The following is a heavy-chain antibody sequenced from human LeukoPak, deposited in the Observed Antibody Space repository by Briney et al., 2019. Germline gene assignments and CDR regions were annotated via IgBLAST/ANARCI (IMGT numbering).Heavy chain of an antibody. CDR1: GGSISSGGYY. V-gene: IGHV4-61*02. D-gene: IGHD6-13*01. CDR3: ARGTPPYTSSPFDY. Sequence: SETLPLTCTVSGGSISSGGYYWSWIRQHPGKGLEWIGRIYTSGSTNYNPSLKSRVTMSVDTSRTQFSLKLSSVTAADTAVYYCARGTPPYTSSPFDYWGQGTLVTVSS. CDR2: IYTSGST. J-gene: IGHJ4*02.